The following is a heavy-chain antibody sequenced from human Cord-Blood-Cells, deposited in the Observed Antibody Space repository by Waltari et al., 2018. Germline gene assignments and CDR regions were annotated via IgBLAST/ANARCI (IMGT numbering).Heavy chain of an antibody. CDR2: ISYDGSNK. Sequence: YAMHWVRQAPGKGLEWVAVISYDGSNKYYADSVKGRFTISRDNSKNTLYLQMNSLRAEDTAVYYCARGGMTTNDSSFDYWGQGTLVTVSS. V-gene: IGHV3-30*04. D-gene: IGHD2-8*01. CDR1: YA. CDR3: ARGGMTTNDSSFDY. J-gene: IGHJ4*02.